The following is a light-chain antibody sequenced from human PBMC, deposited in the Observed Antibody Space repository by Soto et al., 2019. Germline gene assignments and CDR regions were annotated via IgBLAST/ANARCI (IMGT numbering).Light chain of an antibody. CDR2: GAS. CDR3: QHYGSSPYT. Sequence: ENVLTQSPGTLSLSPGERATLSCRASQSVTTSYLAWYQQKPGQAPRLLIYGASSRATGIPDRFSGSGSGTEFTLTISRLEPEDFAVYYCQHYGSSPYTFGQGTKLEIK. V-gene: IGKV3-20*01. CDR1: QSVTTSY. J-gene: IGKJ2*01.